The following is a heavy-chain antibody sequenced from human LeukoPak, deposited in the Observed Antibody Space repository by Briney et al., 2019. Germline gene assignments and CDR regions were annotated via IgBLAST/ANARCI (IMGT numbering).Heavy chain of an antibody. Sequence: GGSLRLSCAASGFTFSSYAMHWVRQAPGQGLEWMGWINPNSGGTNYAQKFQGRVTMTRDTSISTAYMELSRLRSDDTAVYYCARDRRYYDSSGYYYNYYGMDVWGQGTTVTVSS. CDR3: ARDRRYYDSSGYYYNYYGMDV. CDR1: GFTFSSYA. D-gene: IGHD3-22*01. J-gene: IGHJ6*02. V-gene: IGHV1-2*02. CDR2: INPNSGGT.